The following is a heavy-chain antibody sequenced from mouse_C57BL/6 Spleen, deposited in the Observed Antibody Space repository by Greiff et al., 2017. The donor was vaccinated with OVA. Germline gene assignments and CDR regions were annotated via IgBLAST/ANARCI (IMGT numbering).Heavy chain of an antibody. CDR2: IYPGDGDT. CDR1: GYAFSSSW. CDR3: ANYRGRFDV. V-gene: IGHV1-82*01. D-gene: IGHD1-1*01. J-gene: IGHJ1*03. Sequence: VQLQQSGPELVKPGASVKISCKASGYAFSSSWMNWVKQRPGKGLEWIGRIYPGDGDTNYNGKFKGKATLTADKSSSTAYMQLSSLTSEDSAVYFCANYRGRFDVWGTGTTVTVSS.